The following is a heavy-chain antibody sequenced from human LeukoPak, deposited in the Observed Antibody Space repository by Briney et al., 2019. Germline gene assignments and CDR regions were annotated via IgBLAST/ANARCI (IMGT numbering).Heavy chain of an antibody. CDR2: ISYDGSNK. CDR1: GFTFSSYA. V-gene: IGHV3-30*04. J-gene: IGHJ4*02. CDR3: TKDLRYYYADNHSEMDEHDY. D-gene: IGHD4-23*01. Sequence: GGSLRLSCAASGFTFSSYAMHWVRQAPGKGLEWVAIISYDGSNKDYADSAKGRFTISRDNSRNTLSLQMSSLRVEDTALYYCTKDLRYYYADNHSEMDEHDYWGQGTLVTVSS.